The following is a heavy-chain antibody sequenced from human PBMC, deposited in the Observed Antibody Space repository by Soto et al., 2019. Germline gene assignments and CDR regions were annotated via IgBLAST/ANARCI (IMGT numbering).Heavy chain of an antibody. J-gene: IGHJ3*02. V-gene: IGHV3-30*18. CDR2: ISYDGSNK. CDR3: AKDRRIVGATGDAFDI. CDR1: GFTFSSYG. Sequence: GGSLRLSCAASGFTFSSYGMHWVRQAPGKGLEWVAVISYDGSNKYYADSVKGRFTISRDNSKNTLYLQMNSLRAEDTAVYYCAKDRRIVGATGDAFDIWGQGTMVTVSS. D-gene: IGHD1-26*01.